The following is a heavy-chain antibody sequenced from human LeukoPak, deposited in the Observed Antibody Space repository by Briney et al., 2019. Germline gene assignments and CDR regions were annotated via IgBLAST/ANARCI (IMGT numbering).Heavy chain of an antibody. CDR3: ATYSSLNRREFQF. Sequence: GGSLRLSCEGSGFTFSNYWMGWVRQAPGKGLQWVANIKTDGNEKYYVDSVKGRFTISRDNAKNSLYLQMNSLRAEDTAVYYCATYSSLNRREFQFWGQGTLLTVSS. D-gene: IGHD3-22*01. J-gene: IGHJ1*01. CDR1: GFTFSNYW. V-gene: IGHV3-7*01. CDR2: IKTDGNEK.